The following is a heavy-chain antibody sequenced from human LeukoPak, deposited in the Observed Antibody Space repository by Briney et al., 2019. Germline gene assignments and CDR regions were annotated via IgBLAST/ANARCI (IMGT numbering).Heavy chain of an antibody. D-gene: IGHD3-22*01. V-gene: IGHV1-2*02. CDR2: INPNSGDT. CDR3: ARAPYYYDSSGYSYYYYYMDV. CDR1: GYTFTGYY. Sequence: GASVKVSCKASGYTFTGYYMHWVRQAPGQGLEWMGWINPNSGDTKYAQRFQGRVTMTRDTSISTAYMEVSRLRSDDTAVYFCARAPYYYDSSGYSYYYYYMDVWGKGTTVTVSS. J-gene: IGHJ6*03.